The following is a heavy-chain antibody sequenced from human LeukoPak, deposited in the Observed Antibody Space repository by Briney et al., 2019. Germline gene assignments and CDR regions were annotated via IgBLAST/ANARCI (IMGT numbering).Heavy chain of an antibody. Sequence: GGSLGLPCAASGFTFSAYSLHWLRQAPGKGLEWVADLSYDGSNQYYADSVKGRFTISRDTSKNVLYLQMNSLGAEDTAVYYCAREYGIAAVGGLDVWGKGLTVTVSS. D-gene: IGHD6-25*01. J-gene: IGHJ6*04. CDR2: LSYDGSNQ. V-gene: IGHV3-30*04. CDR1: GFTFSAYS. CDR3: AREYGIAAVGGLDV.